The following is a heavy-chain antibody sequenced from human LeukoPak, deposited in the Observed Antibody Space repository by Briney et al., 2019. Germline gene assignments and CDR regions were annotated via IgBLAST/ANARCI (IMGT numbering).Heavy chain of an antibody. CDR2: ISAYNGNT. CDR1: GCIFTNFG. J-gene: IGHJ5*02. V-gene: IGHV1-18*01. D-gene: IGHD2-8*01. Sequence: ASVKVSCKASGCIFTNFGISWVRQARGQGLEWMGWISAYNGNTKYVPKFQGRVTMTTDPSTSTAYMEMRRLRSDDTAVYYCARCGMGYTYWFDPWGQGNLVTVSS. CDR3: ARCGMGYTYWFDP.